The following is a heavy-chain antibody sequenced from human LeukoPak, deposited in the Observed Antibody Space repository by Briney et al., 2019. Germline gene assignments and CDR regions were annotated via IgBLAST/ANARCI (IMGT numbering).Heavy chain of an antibody. J-gene: IGHJ4*02. Sequence: AGGSLRLSCSASGFTFDDYAVSWFRQAPGKGLEWVGFIRSKAFGGTPEYAASVRRRFTISRDDSKSIAYLQMNSLKTEDTAVYYCTRNTVTVHFDYWSQGTLVTVSS. CDR2: IRSKAFGGTP. D-gene: IGHD4-17*01. CDR3: TRNTVTVHFDY. CDR1: GFTFDDYA. V-gene: IGHV3-49*03.